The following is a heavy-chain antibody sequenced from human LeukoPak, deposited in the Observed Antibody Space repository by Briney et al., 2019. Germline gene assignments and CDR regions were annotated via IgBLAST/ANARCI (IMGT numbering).Heavy chain of an antibody. V-gene: IGHV1-69*13. CDR1: GGTFSSYA. CDR3: ARARGHFDWFDY. J-gene: IGHJ4*02. CDR2: IIPIFGTA. Sequence: SVKVSCKASGGTFSSYAISWVRQAPGQGLEWMGGIIPIFGTANYAQKFQGRVTITADESTSTAYMELSSLRSEDTAVYYCARARGHFDWFDYWGQGTLVTVSS. D-gene: IGHD3-9*01.